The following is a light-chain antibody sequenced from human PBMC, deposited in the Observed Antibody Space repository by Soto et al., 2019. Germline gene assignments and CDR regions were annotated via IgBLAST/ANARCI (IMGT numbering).Light chain of an antibody. CDR3: QQRSNWPIT. V-gene: IGKV3-11*01. CDR1: QSVASRN. Sequence: EIVMTQTPATLSVSPGERVTLSCKASQSVASRNLAWYQQKPGQAPRLLIYDASNRATGIPARFSGSGSGTDFTLTISSQEPEDFALYYCQQRSNWPITFGQGTRLEIK. CDR2: DAS. J-gene: IGKJ5*01.